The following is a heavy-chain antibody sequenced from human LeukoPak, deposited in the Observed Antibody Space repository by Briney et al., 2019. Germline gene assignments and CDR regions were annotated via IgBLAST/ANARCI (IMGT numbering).Heavy chain of an antibody. Sequence: SETLSLTCAVYGGSFSGYYWSWIRQPPGKGLEWIGEINHSGSTNYNPSLKSRVTISVDTSKNQFSLKLSSVTAADTAVYYCARGTGTYYYDSSGYYYSYWGQETLVTVSS. CDR3: ARGTGTYYYDSSGYYYSY. D-gene: IGHD3-22*01. CDR2: INHSGST. J-gene: IGHJ4*02. V-gene: IGHV4-34*01. CDR1: GGSFSGYY.